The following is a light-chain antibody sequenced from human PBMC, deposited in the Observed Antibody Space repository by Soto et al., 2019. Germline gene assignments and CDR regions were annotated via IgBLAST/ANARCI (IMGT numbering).Light chain of an antibody. CDR3: QQDFDWPLY. Sequence: EIVMTQSPATLSVSPGEGVTLSCRASQSIIDNLAWYQQKPCQTPRLRLYDVFFRASGIPARFSGSSSGTDYTLTISSLQSEDAAVYYCQQDFDWPLYFGGGTNVE. CDR1: QSIIDN. V-gene: IGKV3-15*01. J-gene: IGKJ4*01. CDR2: DVF.